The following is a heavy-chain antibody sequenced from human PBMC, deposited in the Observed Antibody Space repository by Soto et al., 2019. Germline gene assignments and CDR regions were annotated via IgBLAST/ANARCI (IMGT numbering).Heavy chain of an antibody. Sequence: ASVKVSCKASGGTFSSYAISWVRQAPGQGLEWMGGIIPIFGTANYAQKFQGRVTITADESTSTAYMELSSLRSEDTAVYYCASSGIAARSFDYWGQGTLVTVSS. CDR3: ASSGIAARSFDY. D-gene: IGHD6-6*01. V-gene: IGHV1-69*13. CDR1: GGTFSSYA. CDR2: IIPIFGTA. J-gene: IGHJ4*02.